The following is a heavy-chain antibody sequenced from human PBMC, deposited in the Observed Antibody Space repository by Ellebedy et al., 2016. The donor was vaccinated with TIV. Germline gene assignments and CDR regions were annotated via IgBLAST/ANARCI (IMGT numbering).Heavy chain of an antibody. CDR3: ARDIYGDGVFDY. Sequence: ASVKVSCKASGYTFTGSYMHWVRQAPGQGLEWMGIINPNDSSTSYAVNLQGRVTVTRDTSTRTVYMELSSLSSEDTAIYYCARDIYGDGVFDYWGQGTLVSVSS. V-gene: IGHV1-46*04. CDR1: GYTFTGSY. D-gene: IGHD2-21*02. CDR2: INPNDSST. J-gene: IGHJ4*02.